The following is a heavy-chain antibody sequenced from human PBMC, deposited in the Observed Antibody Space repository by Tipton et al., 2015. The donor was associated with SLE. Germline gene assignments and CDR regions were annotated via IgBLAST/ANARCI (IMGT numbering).Heavy chain of an antibody. Sequence: QLVQSGSDLRKPGASVKVSCKASGYIFTGYYLHWVRQAPGQGLEWMGWINPNSGDTNDAQKFQGRVSTTRDTSINTVYMELRDLTYDDTAVYFCARGHWGPHDACDIWGQGTTVTVSS. CDR3: ARGHWGPHDACDI. V-gene: IGHV1-2*02. CDR2: INPNSGDT. J-gene: IGHJ3*02. D-gene: IGHD7-27*01. CDR1: GYIFTGYY.